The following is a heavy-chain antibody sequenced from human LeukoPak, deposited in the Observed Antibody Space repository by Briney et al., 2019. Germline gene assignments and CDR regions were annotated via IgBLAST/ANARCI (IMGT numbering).Heavy chain of an antibody. CDR3: STLTSRGLSDS. CDR2: IKSKADGETI. Sequence: GGSLRLSCAASGFTFTNAWMNWVRQAPGKGLERVGRIKSKADGETIDYAAPVKGRFTFSRDDSKNMLYLQMNSLKSEDTAVYYCSTLTSRGLSDSWGQGTLVTVSS. V-gene: IGHV3-15*07. J-gene: IGHJ4*02. D-gene: IGHD1-20*01. CDR1: GFTFTNAW.